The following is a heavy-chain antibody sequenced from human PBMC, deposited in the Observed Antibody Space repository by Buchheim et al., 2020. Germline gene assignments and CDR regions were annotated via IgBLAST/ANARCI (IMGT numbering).Heavy chain of an antibody. CDR2: IHTDGSSI. Sequence: EVQLVESGGGLVQPGGSLRLSCAASGFSITSSSMFWVRHAPGKGLMWVSQIHTDGSSITYADSVKGRFTMSRDSAKNTLYLQMNSLRDEDTSAYYCTRGGVRYGMDVWGQGTT. CDR3: TRGGVRYGMDV. D-gene: IGHD2-8*01. V-gene: IGHV3-74*03. J-gene: IGHJ6*02. CDR1: GFSITSSS.